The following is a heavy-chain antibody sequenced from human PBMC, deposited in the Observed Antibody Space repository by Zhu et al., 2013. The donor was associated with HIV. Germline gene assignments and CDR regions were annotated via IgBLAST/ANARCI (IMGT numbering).Heavy chain of an antibody. J-gene: IGHJ6*03. D-gene: IGHD2-2*02. CDR1: GYTFTNHG. V-gene: IGHV1-18*01. CDR2: ISAYNRNT. Sequence: QVQLVQSGAEVKKPGASVKVSCKASGYTFTNHGISWVRQAPGQGLEWMGWISAYNRNTNYAQKFQGRVTMTTDTSTNIAYMELRSLRSDDTAVYYCARGRRYCSSTSCHRNYYYYMDVWGKGTTVTVSS. CDR3: ARGRRYCSSTSCHRNYYYYMDV.